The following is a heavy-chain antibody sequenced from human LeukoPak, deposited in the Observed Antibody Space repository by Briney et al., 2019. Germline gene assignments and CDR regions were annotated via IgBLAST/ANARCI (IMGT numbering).Heavy chain of an antibody. V-gene: IGHV3-23*01. CDR1: GYSFSSYA. D-gene: IGHD2-15*01. Sequence: GGSLRLSCAPSGYSFSSYAMSWVRQAPGKGLEWVSAMSSSDDGRYYAASVRGRFTISRDTSRSTLYLQMNSLRADDTAVYYCAKAPVTSCRGAFCYPFDYWGQGTLVTVSS. CDR3: AKAPVTSCRGAFCYPFDY. CDR2: MSSSDDGR. J-gene: IGHJ4*02.